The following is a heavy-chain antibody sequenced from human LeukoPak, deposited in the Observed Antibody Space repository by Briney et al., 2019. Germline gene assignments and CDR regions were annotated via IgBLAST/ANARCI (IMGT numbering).Heavy chain of an antibody. D-gene: IGHD2-15*01. CDR3: ARDHGYCSGGSCSSDY. CDR1: GYTFTSYA. J-gene: IGHJ4*02. Sequence: SVKVSCKASGYTFTSYAISWVRQAPGQGLEWMGGIIPIFGTANYAQKFQGRVTITADESTSTAYMELSSLRSEDTAVYYCARDHGYCSGGSCSSDYWGQGTLVTVSS. CDR2: IIPIFGTA. V-gene: IGHV1-69*13.